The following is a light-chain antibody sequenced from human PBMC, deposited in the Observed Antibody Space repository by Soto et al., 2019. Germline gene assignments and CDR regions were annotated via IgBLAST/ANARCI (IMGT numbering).Light chain of an antibody. CDR3: QVWDSSSDHVV. Sequence: SYELTQQPSVSVAPGQTARITCGGNNIGTKSVHWYQQRPGQAPVLVVYDESERPSGIPDRFSGSNSGNTATLSISRVEAGDEADYYCQVWDSSSDHVVFGGGTKLTVL. CDR2: DES. J-gene: IGLJ2*01. V-gene: IGLV3-21*02. CDR1: NIGTKS.